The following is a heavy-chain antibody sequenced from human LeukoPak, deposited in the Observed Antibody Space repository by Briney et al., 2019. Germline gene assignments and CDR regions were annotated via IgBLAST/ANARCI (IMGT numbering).Heavy chain of an antibody. CDR2: IIPIFGTA. V-gene: IGHV1-69*06. CDR3: ARAAYSSSSFDY. J-gene: IGHJ4*02. D-gene: IGHD6-13*01. CDR1: GYTFTSYD. Sequence: SVKVSCKASGYTFTSYDINWVRQAPGQGLEWMGGIIPIFGTANYAQKFQGRVTITADKSTSTAYMELSSLRSEDTAVYYCARAAYSSSSFDYWGQGTLVTVSS.